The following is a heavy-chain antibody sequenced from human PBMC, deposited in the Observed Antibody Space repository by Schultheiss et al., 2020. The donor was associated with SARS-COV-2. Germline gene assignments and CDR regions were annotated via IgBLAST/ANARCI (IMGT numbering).Heavy chain of an antibody. J-gene: IGHJ6*02. CDR2: IYTSGST. CDR1: GGSISSYY. Sequence: SETLSLTCTVSGGSISSYYWSWIRQPAGKGLEWIGRIYTSGSTNYNPSLKSRVTMSVDTSKNQFSLKLSSVTAADTAVYYCARDKSGQTRIAARDYYYYGMDVWGQGTTVTVSS. D-gene: IGHD6-6*01. V-gene: IGHV4-4*07. CDR3: ARDKSGQTRIAARDYYYYGMDV.